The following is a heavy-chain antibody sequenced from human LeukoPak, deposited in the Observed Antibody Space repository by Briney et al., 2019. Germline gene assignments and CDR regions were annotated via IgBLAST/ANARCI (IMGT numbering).Heavy chain of an antibody. D-gene: IGHD5-12*01. CDR1: GYSFTSYW. CDR3: ARHSVVATPYYFDY. J-gene: IGHJ4*02. Sequence: GAALQISYKGAGYSFTSYWIGWGRRMPGKGLEGRGIIYPGDSETRYSPSFQGQVTISADKSISTAYLQWSSLKASDTAMYYCARHSVVATPYYFDYWGQGTLVTVSS. V-gene: IGHV5-51*01. CDR2: IYPGDSET.